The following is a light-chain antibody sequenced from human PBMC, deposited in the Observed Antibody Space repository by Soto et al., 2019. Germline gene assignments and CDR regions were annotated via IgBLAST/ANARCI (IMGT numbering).Light chain of an antibody. J-gene: IGKJ1*01. Sequence: DIQMTQSPPTLSASVGDRVTITCRASQSISSYLNWYQQKPGKAPKLLIYAASSLQSGVPSRFSGSGSGTDFTLTISSLQPEDFATYYCQQYETFSGTFGPGTKVDIK. CDR2: AAS. CDR3: QQYETFSGT. V-gene: IGKV1-39*01. CDR1: QSISSY.